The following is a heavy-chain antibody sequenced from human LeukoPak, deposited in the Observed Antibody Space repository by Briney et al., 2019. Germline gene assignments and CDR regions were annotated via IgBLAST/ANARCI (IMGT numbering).Heavy chain of an antibody. D-gene: IGHD3-10*01. CDR2: IYTSGST. V-gene: IGHV4-4*07. J-gene: IGHJ4*02. CDR3: ARDYYGSGRLAYYFDY. Sequence: SETLSLTCTVSGGSVSSYYWSWIRQPAGKGLGWIGRIYTSGSTNYNPSLKSRVTMSVDTSKNQFSLKLSSVTAADTAVYYCARDYYGSGRLAYYFDYWGQGTLVTVSS. CDR1: GGSVSSYY.